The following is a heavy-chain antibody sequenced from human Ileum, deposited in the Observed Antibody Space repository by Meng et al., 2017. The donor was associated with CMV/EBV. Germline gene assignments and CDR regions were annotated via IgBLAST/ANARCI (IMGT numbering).Heavy chain of an antibody. CDR2: IIHICGTR. Sequence: TCSRYAINWVRQDRGQGREWMGGIIHICGTRRYEQKFQGRVTITTDESTSTAYMELSSLRSDDTAVYYCARADPNYYDSSGYYGLLDYWGQGTLVTVSS. D-gene: IGHD3-22*01. CDR3: ARADPNYYDSSGYYGLLDY. CDR1: TCSRYA. J-gene: IGHJ4*02. V-gene: IGHV1-69*05.